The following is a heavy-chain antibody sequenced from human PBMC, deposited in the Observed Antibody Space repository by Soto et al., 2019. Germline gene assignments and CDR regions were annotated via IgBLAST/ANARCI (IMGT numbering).Heavy chain of an antibody. J-gene: IGHJ6*02. V-gene: IGHV4-31*03. D-gene: IGHD3-3*01. Sequence: QVQLQESGPGLVKPSQTLSLTCTVSGGSISSGGYYWSWIRQHPGKGLEWIGYIYYSGSTYYNPSLKSRVTISVDTSKNQFSLKLSSVTAADTAVYYCARAAPRRYDFWSGYPPSYYYYGMDVWGQGTTVTVSS. CDR1: GGSISSGGYY. CDR3: ARAAPRRYDFWSGYPPSYYYYGMDV. CDR2: IYYSGST.